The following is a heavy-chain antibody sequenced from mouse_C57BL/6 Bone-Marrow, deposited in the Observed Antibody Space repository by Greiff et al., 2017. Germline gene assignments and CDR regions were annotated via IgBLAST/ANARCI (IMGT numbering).Heavy chain of an antibody. J-gene: IGHJ2*01. CDR3: ARGLDY. Sequence: VLLQQPGAELVKPGASVKLSCKASGYTFTSYWMHWVQQTPGQGLEWIGMIPPNSGSTNYNENFKSKATLTVDKSTSTAYMQLSSLTSEDCAVYYCARGLDYWGQGTTLTVSS. CDR1: GYTFTSYW. V-gene: IGHV1-64*01. CDR2: IPPNSGST.